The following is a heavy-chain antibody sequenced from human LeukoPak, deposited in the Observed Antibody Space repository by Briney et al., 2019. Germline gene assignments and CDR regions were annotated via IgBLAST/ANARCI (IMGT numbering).Heavy chain of an antibody. CDR2: IYSGGST. D-gene: IGHD3-22*01. V-gene: IGHV3-53*01. J-gene: IGHJ3*02. Sequence: GGSLRLSCAASGFTVSSNYMSWVRQAPGKGLEWVSVIYSGGSTYYADSVKGRFTISRDNSKNTLYLQMNSLRAEDTAVYYCARDRPCDSSGHDAFDIWGQGTMVTVSS. CDR3: ARDRPCDSSGHDAFDI. CDR1: GFTVSSNY.